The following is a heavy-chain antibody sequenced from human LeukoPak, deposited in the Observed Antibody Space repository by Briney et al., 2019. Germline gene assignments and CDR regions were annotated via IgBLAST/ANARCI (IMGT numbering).Heavy chain of an antibody. J-gene: IGHJ5*02. CDR3: ATSYDFAGPARFDP. CDR1: GYTFTSYG. D-gene: IGHD3-3*01. Sequence: ASVKVSCKASGYTFTSYGISWVRQAPGQGLEWMGWINPYSGGTNYAQKFQGRVTMTRDTSISTAYMELTRLRSDDTAVYYCATSYDFAGPARFDPWGQGTLVTVSS. CDR2: INPYSGGT. V-gene: IGHV1-2*02.